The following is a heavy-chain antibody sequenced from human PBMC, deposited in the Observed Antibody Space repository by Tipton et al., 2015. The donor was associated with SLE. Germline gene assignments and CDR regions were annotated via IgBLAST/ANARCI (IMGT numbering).Heavy chain of an antibody. Sequence: SLRLSCAASGFTVSSNYMSWVRQAPGKGLEWVSVIYSGGSTYYADSVKGRFTISRDNAKNTLYLQMNSLRAEDTAVYYCARPLYDFWSGYSGINMDVWGQGTTVTVSS. J-gene: IGHJ6*02. V-gene: IGHV3-66*01. CDR3: ARPLYDFWSGYSGINMDV. CDR2: IYSGGST. CDR1: GFTVSSNY. D-gene: IGHD3-3*01.